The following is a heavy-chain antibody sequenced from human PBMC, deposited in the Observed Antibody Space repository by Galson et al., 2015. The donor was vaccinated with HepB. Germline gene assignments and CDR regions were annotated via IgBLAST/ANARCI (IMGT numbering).Heavy chain of an antibody. D-gene: IGHD1-26*01. CDR3: AKDPPVSGSYPEHFDY. Sequence: SLRLSCAASGFTFSSYAMSWVRQAPGKGLEWVSAISGSGGSTYYADSVKGRFTISRDNSKNTLYLQMNSLRAEDTAVYYCAKDPPVSGSYPEHFDYWGQGTLVTVSS. CDR2: ISGSGGST. J-gene: IGHJ4*02. V-gene: IGHV3-23*01. CDR1: GFTFSSYA.